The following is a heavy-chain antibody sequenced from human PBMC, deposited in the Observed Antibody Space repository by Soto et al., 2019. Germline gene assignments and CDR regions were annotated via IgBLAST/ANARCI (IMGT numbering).Heavy chain of an antibody. D-gene: IGHD4-4*01. CDR1: GFTFSSYE. V-gene: IGHV3-48*03. CDR3: ARGDYSNYRFDY. J-gene: IGHJ4*02. CDR2: ISSSGSTI. Sequence: PGGSLRLSCAASGFTFSSYEMNWVRQAPGKGLEWVSYISSSGSTIYYADSVKGRFTISRDNAKNSLYLQMNSLRAEDTAVYYCARGDYSNYRFDYWGQGTLVTVSS.